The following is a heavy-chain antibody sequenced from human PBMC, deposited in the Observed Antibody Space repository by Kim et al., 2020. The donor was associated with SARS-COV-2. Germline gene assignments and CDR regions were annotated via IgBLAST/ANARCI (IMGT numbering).Heavy chain of an antibody. CDR2: MNPNSGNT. D-gene: IGHD5-12*01. CDR3: ARMVRVATIFHYYYYMDV. V-gene: IGHV1-8*01. Sequence: SVKVSCKASGYTFTSYDINWVRQATGQGLEWMGWMNPNSGNTGYAQKFQGRVTMTRNTSISTAYMELSSLRSEDTAVYYCARMVRVATIFHYYYYMDVWGKGTTVTVSS. CDR1: GYTFTSYD. J-gene: IGHJ6*03.